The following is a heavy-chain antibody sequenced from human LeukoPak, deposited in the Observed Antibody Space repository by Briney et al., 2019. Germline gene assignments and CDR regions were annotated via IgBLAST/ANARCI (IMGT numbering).Heavy chain of an antibody. CDR1: GGSFSGYY. D-gene: IGHD5-12*01. J-gene: IGHJ4*02. Sequence: SETLSLTCAVYGGSFSGYYWSWIRQPPGKGLEWIGEINHSGSTNYNPSLKSRVTISVDTSKNQFSLKLSSVTAADTAVYYCARREWLRLRGYYFDYWGQGTLVTVSS. CDR2: INHSGST. V-gene: IGHV4-34*01. CDR3: ARREWLRLRGYYFDY.